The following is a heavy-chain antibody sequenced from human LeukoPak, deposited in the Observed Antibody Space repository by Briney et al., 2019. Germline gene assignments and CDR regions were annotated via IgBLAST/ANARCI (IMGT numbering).Heavy chain of an antibody. J-gene: IGHJ1*01. V-gene: IGHV3-53*01. CDR3: TRPHSRGREILN. CDR1: VFVVTHNY. Sequence: GGSLRLSCTASVFVVTHNYMSWVRQPPGKGLEVVSLIYSVSSTYYADSVKGRFTISRDDSKNTVFLQMNSLGPEDTAIYFCTRPHSRGREILNWGQGALVTVSS. CDR2: IYSVSST. D-gene: IGHD3-10*01.